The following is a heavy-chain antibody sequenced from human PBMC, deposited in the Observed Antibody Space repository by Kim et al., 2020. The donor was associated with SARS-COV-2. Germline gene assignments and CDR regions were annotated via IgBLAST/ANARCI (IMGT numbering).Heavy chain of an antibody. CDR2: IKNSNGAV. CDR3: ARYASSEGVHGMDV. D-gene: IGHD3-16*01. V-gene: IGHV3-48*04. Sequence: GGSLRLSCAASGFIFSGSSMNWVRQAPGKGLEWLAFIKNSNGAVQYADSVKGRFTISRDNAKNSLYLQMNSLRAEDTAVYYCARYASSEGVHGMDVWGHGTTVTVS. CDR1: GFIFSGSS. J-gene: IGHJ6*02.